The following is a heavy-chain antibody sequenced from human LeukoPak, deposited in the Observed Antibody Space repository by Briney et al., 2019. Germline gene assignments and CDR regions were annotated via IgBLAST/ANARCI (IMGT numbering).Heavy chain of an antibody. V-gene: IGHV4-59*01. Sequence: PSEALSLTRTVSVGSISKYYLRWIRQPPRRGVEWMGYIYSRGRPNSNSSLKSRVPISVDTSKNKFSLTLSSVTAAATAVYYCARVNVGEDGGYEVDAIDIWGQGTMVTVSS. CDR1: VGSISKYY. CDR3: ARVNVGEDGGYEVDAIDI. D-gene: IGHD3-10*01. CDR2: IYSRGRP. J-gene: IGHJ3*02.